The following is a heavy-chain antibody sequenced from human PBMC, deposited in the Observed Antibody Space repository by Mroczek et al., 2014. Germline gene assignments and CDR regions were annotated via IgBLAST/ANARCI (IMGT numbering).Heavy chain of an antibody. CDR3: ARVLVGGSGYERPPQRIDY. CDR1: GGSISSGGYY. J-gene: IGHJ4*02. CDR2: IYYSGST. D-gene: IGHD3-22*01. V-gene: IGHV4-31*03. Sequence: QVQLQESGPGLVKPSQTLSLTCTVSGGSISSGGYYWSWIRQHPGKGLEWIGYIYYSGSTYYNPSLKSRVTISVDTSKNQFSLKLSSVTAADTAVYYCARVLVGGSGYERPPQRIDYWGQGTLVTVSS.